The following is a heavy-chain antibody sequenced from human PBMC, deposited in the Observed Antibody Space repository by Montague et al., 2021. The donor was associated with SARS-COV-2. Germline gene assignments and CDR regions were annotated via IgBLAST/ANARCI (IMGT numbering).Heavy chain of an antibody. Sequence: SETLSLTCTVSGGSISTYSWRCFRQLPGGGLEWIAYIHYTWSTXXXPSXXXRVTVSMDTSENQFSLKWSSVTAADTAVYYCARYGDYGNNWHGTSPFDNWGQGALVTVSS. V-gene: IGHV4-59*08. CDR1: GGSISTYS. J-gene: IGHJ4*02. D-gene: IGHD1-1*01. CDR3: ARYGDYGNNWHGTSPFDN. CDR2: IHYTWST.